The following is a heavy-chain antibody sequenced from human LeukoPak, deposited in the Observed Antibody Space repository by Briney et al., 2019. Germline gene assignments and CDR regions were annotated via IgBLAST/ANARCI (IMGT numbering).Heavy chain of an antibody. CDR3: AREAAGPIDY. J-gene: IGHJ4*02. CDR1: GFTFSSCP. V-gene: IGHV3-30*04. D-gene: IGHD6-13*01. Sequence: GGSLRLSCAAPGFTFSSCPMHWVRQAPGKGLEWVAVISSDGSDKYYADSVKGRFTISRDNAKNSLYLQMNSLRAEDTAVYYCAREAAGPIDYWGQGTLVTVSS. CDR2: ISSDGSDK.